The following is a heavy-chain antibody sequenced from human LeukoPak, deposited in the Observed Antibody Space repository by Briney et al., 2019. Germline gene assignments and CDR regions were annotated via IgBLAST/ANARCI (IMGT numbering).Heavy chain of an antibody. V-gene: IGHV1-69*13. D-gene: IGHD1-26*01. CDR1: GGTFSSYA. J-gene: IGHJ5*02. CDR3: ARAHPGGSYYGNWFDP. Sequence: ASVKVSCKASGGTFSSYAISWVRQAPGQGLEWMGGIIPIFGTANYAQKFQGRVTITADESTSTAYMELSSLRSEDTAVYYCARAHPGGSYYGNWFDPWGQGTLVTVSS. CDR2: IIPIFGTA.